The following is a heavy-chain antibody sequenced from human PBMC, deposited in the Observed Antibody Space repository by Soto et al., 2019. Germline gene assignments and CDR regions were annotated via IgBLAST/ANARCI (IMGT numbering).Heavy chain of an antibody. CDR2: ISAYNGNT. V-gene: IGHV1-18*01. J-gene: IGHJ4*02. Sequence: AASVKVSCKASGYTFTSYGISWVRQAPGQGLEWMGWISAYNGNTKYAQKFQGRVTMTTHISTSTAYMELRSLRSDDTAVYYCAREVSSSFDFWGQGTLVTVSS. CDR1: GYTFTSYG. CDR3: AREVSSSFDF. D-gene: IGHD6-13*01.